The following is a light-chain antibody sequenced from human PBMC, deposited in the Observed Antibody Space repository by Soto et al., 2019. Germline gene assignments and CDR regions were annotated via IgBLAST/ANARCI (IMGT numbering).Light chain of an antibody. V-gene: IGKV3-20*01. CDR1: QSVSSSY. CDR2: GAS. CDR3: QQDGRSPFT. Sequence: EIVLTQSPCTLSLSPGERATLSCRASQSVSSSYLAWYQQKPGQAPRLLIYGASSRATVIPGRFSGSGSGTDFTLTISRLEPEDFALYYCQQDGRSPFTFGPGTKVDIK. J-gene: IGKJ3*01.